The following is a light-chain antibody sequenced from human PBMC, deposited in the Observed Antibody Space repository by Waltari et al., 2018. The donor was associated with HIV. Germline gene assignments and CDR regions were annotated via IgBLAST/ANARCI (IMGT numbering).Light chain of an antibody. V-gene: IGLV6-57*01. CDR3: QSFDSDSQV. CDR1: SGRILSNP. Sequence: LMLTQPHSVSASPGKTITISCTRSSGRILSNPVTWYQQRPGGSPTTVIFDDNQRPSGVSDRFSGSIDTTSNSASLTIVGLRTEDEADYYCQSFDSDSQVFGGGTRLTVL. J-gene: IGLJ2*01. CDR2: DDN.